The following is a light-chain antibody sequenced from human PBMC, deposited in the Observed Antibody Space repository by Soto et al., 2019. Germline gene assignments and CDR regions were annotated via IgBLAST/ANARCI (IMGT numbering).Light chain of an antibody. CDR3: QQYDNLPLT. Sequence: DIQMTQSPSSLSASVGDRVTITCQASPDIRNYLNWYQQKPGQAPKLLIHDASRLQTGVPSRFSGSGSGTDFIFTISSLQPDDIATYHCQQYDNLPLTFGGGTKVEI. J-gene: IGKJ4*01. CDR2: DAS. V-gene: IGKV1-33*01. CDR1: PDIRNY.